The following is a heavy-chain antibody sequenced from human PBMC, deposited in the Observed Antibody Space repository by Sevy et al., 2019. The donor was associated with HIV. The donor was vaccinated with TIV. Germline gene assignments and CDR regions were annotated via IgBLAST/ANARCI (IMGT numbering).Heavy chain of an antibody. CDR3: AKQVIAVIDGMDV. D-gene: IGHD2-21*01. V-gene: IGHV3-23*01. CDR1: GFTFSSYA. J-gene: IGHJ6*02. CDR2: ISGSGGGT. Sequence: GESLKISCAASGFTFSSYAMTWVRQAPGKGLEWVSGISGSGGGTYYADSVKGRFTISRDNSKNTLYLQMSSLRAEDTAVYYCAKQVIAVIDGMDVWGQGTTVTVSS.